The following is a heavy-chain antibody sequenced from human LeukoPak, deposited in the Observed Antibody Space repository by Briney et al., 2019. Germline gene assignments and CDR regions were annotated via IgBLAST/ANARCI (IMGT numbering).Heavy chain of an antibody. CDR1: GYTFTCYY. Sequence: ASVKVSCKASGYTFTCYYMHWVGQAPGQGGEWRGRINPNSGGTNYAQKFQGRVTMTRDTSISTAYMEMSRLRSDDTAVYYCASLYSSSFPYDYWGQGTLVTVSS. D-gene: IGHD6-6*01. CDR2: INPNSGGT. J-gene: IGHJ4*02. CDR3: ASLYSSSFPYDY. V-gene: IGHV1-2*06.